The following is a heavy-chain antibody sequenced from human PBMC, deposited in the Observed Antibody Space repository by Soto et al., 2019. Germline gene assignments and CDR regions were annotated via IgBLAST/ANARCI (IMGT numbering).Heavy chain of an antibody. CDR1: GGSISSYY. D-gene: IGHD2-2*01. V-gene: IGHV4-59*08. J-gene: IGHJ5*02. Sequence: PSETLSLTCTVSGGSISSYYWSWIRQPPGKGLEWIGYIYYSGSTNYNPSLKSRVTISVDTSKNQFSLKLSSVTAADTAVYYCARRVCSRSSCYPAYDSWLDPWGQGMRVTVAS. CDR2: IYYSGST. CDR3: ARRVCSRSSCYPAYDSWLDP.